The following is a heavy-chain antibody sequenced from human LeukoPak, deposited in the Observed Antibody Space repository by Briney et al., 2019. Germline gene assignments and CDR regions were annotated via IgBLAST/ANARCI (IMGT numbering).Heavy chain of an antibody. D-gene: IGHD6-6*01. J-gene: IGHJ2*01. CDR3: ARVRVVIAALLDWPDL. Sequence: ASVKVSCKASGYTFTGYYMHWGRRAPGQRLEWMGWINPNSGGTINAQKFKGRVTMTRDTSISTTYMELRRLRSDDTAVYYCARVRVVIAALLDWPDLWGHGTLVTVSS. CDR2: INPNSGGT. V-gene: IGHV1-2*02. CDR1: GYTFTGYY.